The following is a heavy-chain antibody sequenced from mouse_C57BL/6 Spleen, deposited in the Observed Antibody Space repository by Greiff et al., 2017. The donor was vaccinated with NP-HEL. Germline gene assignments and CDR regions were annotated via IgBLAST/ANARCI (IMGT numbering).Heavy chain of an antibody. CDR3: ARDLYYYGSKFAY. CDR2: IDPSDSET. Sequence: QVQLQQSGAELVRPGSSVKLSCKASGYTFTSYWMHWVKQRPIQGLEWIGNIDPSDSETHYNQKFKDKATLTVDKSSSTAYMQLSSLTSEDSAVYYCARDLYYYGSKFAYWGQGTLVTVSA. V-gene: IGHV1-52*01. J-gene: IGHJ3*01. D-gene: IGHD1-1*01. CDR1: GYTFTSYW.